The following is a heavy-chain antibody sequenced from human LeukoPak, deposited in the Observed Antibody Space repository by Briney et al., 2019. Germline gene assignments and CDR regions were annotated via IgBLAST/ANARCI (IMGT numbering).Heavy chain of an antibody. J-gene: IGHJ1*01. CDR2: IIPILGIA. V-gene: IGHV1-69*04. CDR3: ARGYMEGAYPPREYFQH. Sequence: GASVKVSCKASGGTFSSYAISWVRQAPGQGLEWMGRIIPILGIANYAQKFQGRVTITADKSTSTAYMELSSLRSEDTAVYYCARGYMEGAYPPREYFQHWGQGTLVTVSS. D-gene: IGHD2-2*02. CDR1: GGTFSSYA.